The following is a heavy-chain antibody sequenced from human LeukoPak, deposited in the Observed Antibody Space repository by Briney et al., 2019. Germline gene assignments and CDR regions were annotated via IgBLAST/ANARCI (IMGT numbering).Heavy chain of an antibody. CDR1: GFTFSDYY. V-gene: IGHV3-11*04. J-gene: IGHJ4*02. CDR3: AREEASGWFRNFDF. Sequence: PGGSLRLSCAASGFTFSDYYMSWIRQAPGKGLEWVSYISSSGSTIYYADSVKGRFTISRDNAKNSLYLQMNSLRAEDTAVYYCAREEASGWFRNFDFWGQGTLVTVSS. D-gene: IGHD6-19*01. CDR2: ISSSGSTI.